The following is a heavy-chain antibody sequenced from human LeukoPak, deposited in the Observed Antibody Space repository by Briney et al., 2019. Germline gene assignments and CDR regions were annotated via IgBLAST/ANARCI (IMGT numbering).Heavy chain of an antibody. CDR2: MNPNSGNT. CDR1: GYTFTSYD. CDR3: ARDCGDGYNYCVDY. D-gene: IGHD5-24*01. J-gene: IGHJ4*02. Sequence: ASVKVSCKASGYTFTSYDINWVRQATGQGLEWMGWMNPNSGNTGYAQKFQGRVTMTRNTSISTAYMELSSLRSEDTAVYYCARDCGDGYNYCVDYWGQGTLVTVSS. V-gene: IGHV1-8*01.